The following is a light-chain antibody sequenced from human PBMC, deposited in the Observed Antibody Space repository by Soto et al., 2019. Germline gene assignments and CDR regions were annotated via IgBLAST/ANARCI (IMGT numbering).Light chain of an antibody. CDR2: GAS. Sequence: EIVLTQSPATLSSSPGERATLSCRASQSIDTYLAWYQQKPGQAPRLLIYGASTRATGIPARFSGSGSGTEFTLIISSLQSEDSAVYYCQQYNSWLWTCGQGTKVDIK. V-gene: IGKV3-15*01. J-gene: IGKJ1*01. CDR3: QQYNSWLWT. CDR1: QSIDTY.